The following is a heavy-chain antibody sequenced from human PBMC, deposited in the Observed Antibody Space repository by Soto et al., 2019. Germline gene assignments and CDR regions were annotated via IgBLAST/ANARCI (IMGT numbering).Heavy chain of an antibody. Sequence: QVQLVQSGGEVKKPGASVKVSCKASGYTFTSHGISWVRQAPGHGLEWMGWISTFNGKTDYAQKFQGRVTMTADTRTSTGYMELRSLRSDDTAVYYCARLLTEGVTYREDAFDIWGQGTKVTVSS. CDR3: ARLLTEGVTYREDAFDI. D-gene: IGHD3-9*01. CDR1: GYTFTSHG. V-gene: IGHV1-18*01. CDR2: ISTFNGKT. J-gene: IGHJ3*02.